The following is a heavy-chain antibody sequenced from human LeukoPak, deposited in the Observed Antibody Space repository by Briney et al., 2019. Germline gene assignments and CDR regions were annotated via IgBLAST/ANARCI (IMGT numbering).Heavy chain of an antibody. D-gene: IGHD3-3*01. CDR1: GFTFSSNA. V-gene: IGHV3-30*04. CDR3: ATGGKFDFWSGYHIDN. CDR2: ISYDGNNK. J-gene: IGHJ4*02. Sequence: PGGSLRLSCEASGFTFSSNALHWVRQPPGKGLEWLAVISYDGNNKNFADSVKGRFTVSRDNSKHTFYLHMNSLRSDDSAMYYCATGGKFDFWSGYHIDNWGQGTLVTVSS.